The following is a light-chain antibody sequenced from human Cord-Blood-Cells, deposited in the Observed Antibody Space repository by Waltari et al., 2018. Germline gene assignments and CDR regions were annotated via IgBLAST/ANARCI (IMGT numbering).Light chain of an antibody. CDR2: DAS. CDR1: QDISNY. CDR3: QQYDNLPRT. V-gene: IGKV1-33*01. Sequence: EIQMTQSPSSLSASVGDRVTITCQASQDISNYLNWYQQKPGKAPKLLLYDASNLETGVPSRFSGSGSGTDFTYAISSLQPEDIATYYFQQYDNLPRTFGGGTKVEIK. J-gene: IGKJ4*01.